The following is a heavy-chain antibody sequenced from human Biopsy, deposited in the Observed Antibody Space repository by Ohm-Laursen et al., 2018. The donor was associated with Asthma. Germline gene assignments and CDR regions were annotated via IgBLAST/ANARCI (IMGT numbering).Heavy chain of an antibody. J-gene: IGHJ4*02. CDR2: IFYSGAT. D-gene: IGHD5-12*01. CDR3: ARGTIVAGIDY. V-gene: IGHV4-61*01. CDR1: GGSASSDKYY. Sequence: SQTLSLTCSVSGGSASSDKYYWSWIRQPPGKGLEWIAYIFYSGATNYNPALKSRVAQSIDTSKSQFSLRLNSLSAADTAVYYCARGTIVAGIDYWGRGTLVTVSS.